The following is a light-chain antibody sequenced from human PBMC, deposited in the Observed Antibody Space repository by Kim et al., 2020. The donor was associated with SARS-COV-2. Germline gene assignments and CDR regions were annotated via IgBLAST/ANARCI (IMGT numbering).Light chain of an antibody. J-gene: IGLJ3*02. V-gene: IGLV7-46*01. CDR3: LLSYSGGWV. CDR1: TGAVTYDHY. Sequence: PRGTVTRTCGSMTGAVTYDHYTYWFQQKPGQAPRTLVFDTRNKHSWTPARFSGSLLGGKAALTLSGAQPEDEAEYYCLLSYSGGWVFGGGTQLTVL. CDR2: DTR.